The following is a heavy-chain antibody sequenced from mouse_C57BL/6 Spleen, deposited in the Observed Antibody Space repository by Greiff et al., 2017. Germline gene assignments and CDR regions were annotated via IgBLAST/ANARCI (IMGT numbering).Heavy chain of an antibody. V-gene: IGHV1-82*01. CDR1: GYAFSSSW. Sequence: VQLQQSGPELVKPGASVKISCKASGYAFSSSWMNWVKQRPGKGLEWIGRIYPGDGDTNYNGKFKGKATLTADKSSSTAYVQLSSLTSEDSAVYFCASPYSNYLAWFAYWGQGTLVTVSA. J-gene: IGHJ3*01. CDR3: ASPYSNYLAWFAY. CDR2: IYPGDGDT. D-gene: IGHD2-5*01.